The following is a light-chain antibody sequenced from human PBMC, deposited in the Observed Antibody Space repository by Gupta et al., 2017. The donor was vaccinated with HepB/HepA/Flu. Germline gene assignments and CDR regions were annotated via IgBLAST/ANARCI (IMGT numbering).Light chain of an antibody. Sequence: QSVLTQPPSASGTPGQRVTVSCSGSSSNVGSHNINWYQQLPGMAPKLLIFSTNQRPSGVPDRFSASKSGTSASLAISGLQSEDEADYFCETWDKSLNAFVFGTGTEVTVL. CDR3: ETWDKSLNAFV. CDR2: STN. V-gene: IGLV1-44*01. CDR1: SSNVGSHN. J-gene: IGLJ1*01.